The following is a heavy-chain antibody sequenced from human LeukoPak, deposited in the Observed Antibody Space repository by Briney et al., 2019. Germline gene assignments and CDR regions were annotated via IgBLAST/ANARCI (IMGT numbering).Heavy chain of an antibody. CDR3: AREGCSSTSCYMEDFDY. D-gene: IGHD2-2*02. CDR1: GYTFTGYY. V-gene: IGHV1-2*02. Sequence: ASVKVSCKASGYTFTGYYMHWVRQAPGQGLEWMGWINPNSGGTNYAQKFQGRVTMTRDTSISTAYMELSRLRSDDTAVYYCAREGCSSTSCYMEDFDYWGQGTLVTVSS. CDR2: INPNSGGT. J-gene: IGHJ4*02.